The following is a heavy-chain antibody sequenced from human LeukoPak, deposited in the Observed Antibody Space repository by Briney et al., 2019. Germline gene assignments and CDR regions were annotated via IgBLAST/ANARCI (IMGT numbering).Heavy chain of an antibody. CDR1: GYTFTGYY. CDR3: ARRHYDFWSGYQYYFDY. Sequence: GASVKVSCKASGYTFTGYYMHWVRQAPGQGLEWMGWINPNSGGTNYAQKFQGRVTMTRDTSISTAYMELSRLRSDDTAVYYCARRHYDFWSGYQYYFDYWGQGTLVTVSS. V-gene: IGHV1-2*02. D-gene: IGHD3-3*01. J-gene: IGHJ4*02. CDR2: INPNSGGT.